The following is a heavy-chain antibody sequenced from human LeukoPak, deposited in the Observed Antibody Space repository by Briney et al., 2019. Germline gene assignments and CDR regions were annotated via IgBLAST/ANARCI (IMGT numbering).Heavy chain of an antibody. Sequence: GGSLRLSCAASGFTFSSYAMSGVRQAPGKGLEWVSAISGSGGSTYYADSVKGRFTISRDNSKNTLYLQMNSLRAEDTAVYYCAKDPSVTRGWYFDLWGRGTLVTVSS. CDR1: GFTFSSYA. D-gene: IGHD4-17*01. J-gene: IGHJ2*01. CDR3: AKDPSVTRGWYFDL. CDR2: ISGSGGST. V-gene: IGHV3-23*01.